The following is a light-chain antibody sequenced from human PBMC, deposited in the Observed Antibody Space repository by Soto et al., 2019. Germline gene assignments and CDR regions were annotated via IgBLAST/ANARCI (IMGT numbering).Light chain of an antibody. CDR1: QDISNY. V-gene: IGKV1-33*01. CDR2: DAS. J-gene: IGKJ4*01. Sequence: DIQLTQSPSSLSASVGDRVIISCQATQDISNYLNWYQQKPGKAPKLLIYDASNLEAGVPSRFSGGGSGTHFTLTISSLQPEDIATYYCQQYDNLILTFGGGTKVEIK. CDR3: QQYDNLILT.